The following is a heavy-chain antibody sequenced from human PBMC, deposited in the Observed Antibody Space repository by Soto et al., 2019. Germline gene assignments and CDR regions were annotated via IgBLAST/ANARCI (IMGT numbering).Heavy chain of an antibody. V-gene: IGHV4-4*07. J-gene: IGHJ3*02. Sequence: PSETLSLTCTVSGGSISGYYWSWIRQPAGKGLEWIGRIYTSGSTNYNPSLKSRVTMSVDTSKNQFSLKLSSVTAADTAVYYCARRDRDGNDAFDIWGQGTMVTVSS. D-gene: IGHD2-15*01. CDR3: ARRDRDGNDAFDI. CDR2: IYTSGST. CDR1: GGSISGYY.